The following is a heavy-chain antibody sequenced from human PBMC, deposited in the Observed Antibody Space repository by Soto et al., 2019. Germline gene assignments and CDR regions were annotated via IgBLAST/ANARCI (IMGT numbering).Heavy chain of an antibody. J-gene: IGHJ3*02. CDR1: GFTFSSYA. CDR3: ARPKGGIAVAGDAFDI. Sequence: PGGSLRLSCAASGFTFSSYAMHWVRQAPGKGLEWVAVISYDRSNKYYADSVKGRFTISRDNSKNTLYLQMNSLRAEDTAVYYCARPKGGIAVAGDAFDIWGQGTMVTVSS. CDR2: ISYDRSNK. D-gene: IGHD6-19*01. V-gene: IGHV3-30-3*01.